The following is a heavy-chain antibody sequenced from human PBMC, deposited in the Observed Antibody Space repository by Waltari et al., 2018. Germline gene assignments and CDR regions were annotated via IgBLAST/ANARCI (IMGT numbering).Heavy chain of an antibody. Sequence: EVQLLVSGGGLVQPGGSLRLSCPASGITLSSYAIPWVRQAPGKGLEWVSEISRSGDSTYYADSVKGRFTISRDNSKNTLYLQMNSLRAEDTALYYCAKDASSDFWGQGTLVTVSS. V-gene: IGHV3-23*01. CDR3: AKDASSDF. D-gene: IGHD6-6*01. CDR1: GITLSSYA. CDR2: ISRSGDST. J-gene: IGHJ4*02.